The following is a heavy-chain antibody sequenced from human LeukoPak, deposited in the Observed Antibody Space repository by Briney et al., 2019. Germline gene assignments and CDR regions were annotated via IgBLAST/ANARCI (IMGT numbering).Heavy chain of an antibody. D-gene: IGHD2-15*01. CDR2: IYSGDDS. CDR1: GFSVGTNY. Sequence: GGSLRLSCAASGFSVGTNYMTWVRQAPGKGLEWASVIYSGDDSYYADSVKGRFTISRDTPKNTLYLQKNSLRAEDTAVYYCARDTGSGYCSGGRCRGAFDIWGQGTMVTVSS. CDR3: ARDTGSGYCSGGRCRGAFDI. V-gene: IGHV3-53*01. J-gene: IGHJ3*02.